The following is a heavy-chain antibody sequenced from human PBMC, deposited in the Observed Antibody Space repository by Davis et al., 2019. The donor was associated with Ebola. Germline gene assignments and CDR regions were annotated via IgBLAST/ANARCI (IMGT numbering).Heavy chain of an antibody. D-gene: IGHD3-3*01. CDR3: ARDGYDFWSGYFHSMDV. Sequence: GGSLRLSCAASGFTFSSYSMNWVRQAPGKGLEWVSYISSSSSTIYYADSVKGRFTISRDNAKNSLYLQMNSLRDEDTAVYYCARDGYDFWSGYFHSMDVWGQGTTVTVSS. J-gene: IGHJ6*02. CDR2: ISSSSSTI. V-gene: IGHV3-48*02. CDR1: GFTFSSYS.